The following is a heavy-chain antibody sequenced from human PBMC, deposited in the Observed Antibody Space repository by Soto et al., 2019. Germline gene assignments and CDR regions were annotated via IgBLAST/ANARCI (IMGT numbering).Heavy chain of an antibody. Sequence: QVQLQESGPGLVKPSETLTLTCKVSSGSVSNYYWSWIRQPAGKGLEWIGRMYTGGSTNYNPSLKSRGTMSVDTSKNQCSLRLTSVTAADTAVYYCARASVGPPGGGIWTMPFDSWGRGTLVTVSS. J-gene: IGHJ4*02. CDR3: ARASVGPPGGGIWTMPFDS. CDR1: SGSVSNYY. V-gene: IGHV4-4*07. D-gene: IGHD2-15*01. CDR2: MYTGGST.